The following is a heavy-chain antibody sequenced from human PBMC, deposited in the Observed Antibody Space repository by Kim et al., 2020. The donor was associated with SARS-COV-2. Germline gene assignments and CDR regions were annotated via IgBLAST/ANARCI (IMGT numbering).Heavy chain of an antibody. CDR1: GYTFTSYY. CDR3: ARAVLRYFDWRGMDV. J-gene: IGHJ6*02. V-gene: IGHV1-46*01. CDR2: INPSGGST. Sequence: ASVKVSCKASGYTFTSYYMHWVRQAPGQGLEWMGIINPSGGSTSYAQKFQGRVTMTRDTSTSTVYMELSSLRSEDTAVYYCARAVLRYFDWRGMDVWGQGTTVTVFS. D-gene: IGHD3-9*01.